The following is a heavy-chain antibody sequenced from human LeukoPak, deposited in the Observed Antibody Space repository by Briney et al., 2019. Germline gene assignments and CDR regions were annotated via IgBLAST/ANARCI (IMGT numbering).Heavy chain of an antibody. D-gene: IGHD2-21*02. Sequence: PGGSLRLSCVVSGFTVSNNSMSWVRQAPRKGLEWVSLIYSGGSTYYADSVKGRFTISRDNSKNTLYLQMNSLRAEDTAVYYCARERELCGGDCYSYFDYWGQGTLVTVSS. J-gene: IGHJ4*02. CDR1: GFTVSNNS. CDR2: IYSGGST. V-gene: IGHV3-66*01. CDR3: ARERELCGGDCYSYFDY.